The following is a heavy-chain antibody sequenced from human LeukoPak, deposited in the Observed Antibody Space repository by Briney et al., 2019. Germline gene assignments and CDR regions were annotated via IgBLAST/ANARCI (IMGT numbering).Heavy chain of an antibody. D-gene: IGHD5-24*01. CDR3: ASEMATISRDAFDI. CDR1: GFTFSSYG. CDR2: IWYDGNKK. Sequence: PGGSLRLSCAASGFTFSSYGMHWVRQAPGKGLEWVAVIWYDGNKKYYADSVKGRFTISRDNGKNSVFLQMSSLRAEDTAVYYCASEMATISRDAFDIWGQGTVVTVSS. V-gene: IGHV3-33*01. J-gene: IGHJ3*02.